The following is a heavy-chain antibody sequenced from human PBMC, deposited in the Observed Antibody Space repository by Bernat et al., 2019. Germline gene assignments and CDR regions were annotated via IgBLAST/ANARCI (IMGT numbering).Heavy chain of an antibody. CDR3: ARAGITFGGGPFRPPGVHDY. J-gene: IGHJ4*02. CDR2: IWYGGSKK. V-gene: IGHV3-33*01. Sequence: QVQLVESGGGVVQPGRSLRLSCAASGFTFSSYGMHWVRQAPGKGLEWVAVIWYGGSKKYNADSVKGGLTISRDNSKNTLYMKMNSLRAEDTAVYYCARAGITFGGGPFRPPGVHDYWGQGTLVTVSS. CDR1: GFTFSSYG. D-gene: IGHD3-16*01.